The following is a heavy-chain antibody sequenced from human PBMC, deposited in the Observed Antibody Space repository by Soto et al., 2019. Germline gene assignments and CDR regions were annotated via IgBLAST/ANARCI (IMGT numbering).Heavy chain of an antibody. CDR2: IKGDGSAK. J-gene: IGHJ3*02. CDR3: ARDVSPGSSGYYLHAFDI. Sequence: EVQLVESGGGLVQPGGSLRLSCAASGFTFGNYWMTWVRQAPGKGLEWVANIKGDGSAKSYLDSVRGRFTVSRDNAENSLLLQMNILRAEDTALYYCARDVSPGSSGYYLHAFDIWGQGTMVTVS. V-gene: IGHV3-7*05. CDR1: GFTFGNYW. D-gene: IGHD6-25*01.